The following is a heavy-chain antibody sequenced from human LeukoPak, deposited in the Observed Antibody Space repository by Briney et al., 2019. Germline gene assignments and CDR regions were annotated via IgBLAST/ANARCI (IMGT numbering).Heavy chain of an antibody. Sequence: GGSLRLSCAASGFTFSNSAMSWVRQAPGKGLGWVSAISGSGYSTDYADSVKGRFTVSRDNSKNTLFLQMNNLRADDTAVYYCAKPVGNCRSTSCYYYYYYMDVWGKGTTVTVSS. CDR1: GFTFSNSA. CDR2: ISGSGYST. CDR3: AKPVGNCRSTSCYYYYYYMDV. D-gene: IGHD2-2*01. V-gene: IGHV3-23*01. J-gene: IGHJ6*03.